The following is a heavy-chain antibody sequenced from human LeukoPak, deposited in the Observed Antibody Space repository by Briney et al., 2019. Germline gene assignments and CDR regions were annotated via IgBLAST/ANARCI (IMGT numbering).Heavy chain of an antibody. D-gene: IGHD3-9*01. CDR2: IHTSGST. CDR3: ARLGVLRYFDWLEGNWFDP. V-gene: IGHV4-4*07. CDR1: GGSISSYY. Sequence: PSETLSLTCTVSGGSISSYYWNWIRQPAGKGLEWIGRIHTSGSTNYNPSLKSRVTMSVDTSKNKFSLKLSSVTAADTAVYYCARLGVLRYFDWLEGNWFDPWGQGTLVTVSS. J-gene: IGHJ5*02.